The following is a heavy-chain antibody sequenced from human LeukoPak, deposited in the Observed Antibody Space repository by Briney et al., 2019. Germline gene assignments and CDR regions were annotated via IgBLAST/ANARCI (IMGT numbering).Heavy chain of an antibody. CDR1: DYTFTNYG. Sequence: SVKVSCKASDYTFTNYGVSWVRQAPGQGLEWMGRIIPILGIANYAQKFQGRVMITADKSTSTAYMELSSLRSDDTAVYYCARECYYGSGSYYCYWGQGTLVTVSS. J-gene: IGHJ4*02. CDR2: IIPILGIA. D-gene: IGHD3-10*01. V-gene: IGHV1-69*04. CDR3: ARECYYGSGSYYCY.